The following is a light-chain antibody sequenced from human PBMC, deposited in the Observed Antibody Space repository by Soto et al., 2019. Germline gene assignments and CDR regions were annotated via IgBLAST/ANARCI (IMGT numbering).Light chain of an antibody. CDR2: EVS. J-gene: IGLJ2*01. CDR1: SSDVGSYNR. V-gene: IGLV2-18*02. CDR3: SSSTSSSTSVV. Sequence: QSALTQPPSVSGSPGQSVTISCTGTSSDVGSYNRVSWYQQPPGTAPKLLISEVSNRPSGVPDRFSGSKSGNTASLTISGLQAEDEADYYCSSSTSSSTSVVFGGGTKLTVL.